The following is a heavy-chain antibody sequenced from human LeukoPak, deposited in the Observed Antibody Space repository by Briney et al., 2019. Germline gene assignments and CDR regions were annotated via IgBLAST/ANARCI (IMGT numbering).Heavy chain of an antibody. Sequence: GGTLRLSCAASGFTFSNYGMTWVRQAPGKGLEWVSSISGSAATISYADSVKGRFTISRDNSKNTLSLQMNSLRTEDAAVYYCATYVDTVRYDAFDVWGQGTMVTVSS. V-gene: IGHV3-23*01. D-gene: IGHD5-18*01. CDR2: ISGSAATI. CDR3: ATYVDTVRYDAFDV. CDR1: GFTFSNYG. J-gene: IGHJ3*01.